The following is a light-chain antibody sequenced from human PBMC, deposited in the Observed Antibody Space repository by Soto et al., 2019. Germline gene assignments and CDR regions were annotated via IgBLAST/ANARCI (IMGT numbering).Light chain of an antibody. CDR2: KVS. J-gene: IGKJ5*01. V-gene: IGKV2-30*02. CDR1: QSIVHSDGIAY. Sequence: DVVMNQSPLSLPGTLGQPASISCSSNQSIVHSDGIAYFSWFQQRPGRSPRRLIYKVSHRDSGVPDRFSGSGSITDITMKISRVEADDVGVYYCMQRTNWPITFIQGTRLELK. CDR3: MQRTNWPIT.